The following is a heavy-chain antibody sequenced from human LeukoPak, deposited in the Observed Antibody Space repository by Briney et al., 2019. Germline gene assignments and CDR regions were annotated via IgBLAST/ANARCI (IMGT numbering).Heavy chain of an antibody. Sequence: SETLSLTCTVSGGSISSYYWSWIRQPPGKGLEWIGYIYTSGSTNYNPSLKSRVTISVDTSKNQFSLKLSSVTAADTAVYYCARQCYYDSSGYYCFDPWGQGTLVTVSP. CDR2: IYTSGST. CDR3: ARQCYYDSSGYYCFDP. J-gene: IGHJ5*02. CDR1: GGSISSYY. D-gene: IGHD3-22*01. V-gene: IGHV4-4*09.